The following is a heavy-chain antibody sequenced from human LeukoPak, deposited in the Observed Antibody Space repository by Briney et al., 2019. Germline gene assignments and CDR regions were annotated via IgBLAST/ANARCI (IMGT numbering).Heavy chain of an antibody. Sequence: GGSLRLSCAASGFTFSDYSMNWVRRAPGRGLEWISYIGLASGFVSYADSVKGRFTISSDTARNSVYLQMNSLRAEDTAVYYCARDHNWAFDSWGQGTLVTVSS. CDR1: GFTFSDYS. CDR2: IGLASGFV. CDR3: ARDHNWAFDS. V-gene: IGHV3-21*05. D-gene: IGHD1-20*01. J-gene: IGHJ4*02.